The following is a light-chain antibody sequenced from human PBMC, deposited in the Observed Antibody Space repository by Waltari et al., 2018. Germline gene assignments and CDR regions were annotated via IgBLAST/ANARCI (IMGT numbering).Light chain of an antibody. CDR2: TDN. CDR1: YSNIGRNA. J-gene: IGLJ3*02. CDR3: ATWDDSLNAWV. V-gene: IGLV1-44*01. Sequence: QSVLTQPPSASGTPGQRVTISCSGSYSNIGRNAVNWYQQLPETAPKLLIYTDNQRPSGVPDRFSGSKSGTSAFLAISGLQSEDEADYHCATWDDSLNAWVFGGGTKVTVL.